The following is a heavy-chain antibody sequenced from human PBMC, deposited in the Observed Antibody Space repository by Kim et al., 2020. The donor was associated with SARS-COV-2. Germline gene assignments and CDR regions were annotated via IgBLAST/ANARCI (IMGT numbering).Heavy chain of an antibody. CDR2: IIPIFGTA. D-gene: IGHD6-6*01. CDR1: GGTFSSYA. Sequence: SVKVSCKASGGTFSSYAISWVRQAPGQGLEWMGGIIPIFGTANYAQKFQGRVTITADESTSTAYMELSSLRSEDTAVYYCAREREYSSSLGGRGVYYYGMDVWGQGTTVTVSS. V-gene: IGHV1-69*13. CDR3: AREREYSSSLGGRGVYYYGMDV. J-gene: IGHJ6*02.